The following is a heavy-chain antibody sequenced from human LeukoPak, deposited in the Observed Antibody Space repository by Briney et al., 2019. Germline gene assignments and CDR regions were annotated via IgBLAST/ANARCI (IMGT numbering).Heavy chain of an antibody. CDR1: GFTLSSYG. J-gene: IGHJ6*02. Sequence: PGRSLRLSCAASGFTLSSYGMHWVRQAPGKGLEWVAVISYAGSNKYYVDSVKGRFTISRDNSKNTLYLQMNSLRAEDTAVYYCAKDSLRWSYFYLGMDVWGQGTTVTVSS. V-gene: IGHV3-30*18. D-gene: IGHD4-23*01. CDR3: AKDSLRWSYFYLGMDV. CDR2: ISYAGSNK.